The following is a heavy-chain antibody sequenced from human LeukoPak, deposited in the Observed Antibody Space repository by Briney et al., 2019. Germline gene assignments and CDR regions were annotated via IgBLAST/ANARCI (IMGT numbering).Heavy chain of an antibody. J-gene: IGHJ4*02. V-gene: IGHV4-34*01. CDR2: INHSGDT. CDR3: ARIQLWPLHYFDY. D-gene: IGHD5-18*01. Sequence: SETLSLTCAVYGGSFSDYYWSWIRQPPGKGLEWIGEINHSGDTKYNPSLKSRVTISVDTSKNQFSLKVISVTAADTAVYYCARIQLWPLHYFDYWGQGTLVTVSS. CDR1: GGSFSDYY.